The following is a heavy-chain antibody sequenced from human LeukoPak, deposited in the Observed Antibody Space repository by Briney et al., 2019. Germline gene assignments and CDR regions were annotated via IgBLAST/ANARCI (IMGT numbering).Heavy chain of an antibody. CDR1: GFTFSTYV. CDR2: ISSNGDNT. Sequence: GGSLRLSCSVSGFTFSTYVMHWVRQAPGKGLEYVSAISSNGDNTYYADSVKGRFTISGDNSKNTLYLQMSSLRADDTAVYYCVRGAGYWGQGTLVTLSS. V-gene: IGHV3-64D*06. J-gene: IGHJ4*02. CDR3: VRGAGY.